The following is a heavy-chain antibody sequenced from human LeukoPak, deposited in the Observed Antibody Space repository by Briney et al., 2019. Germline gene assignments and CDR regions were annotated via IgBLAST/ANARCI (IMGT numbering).Heavy chain of an antibody. D-gene: IGHD2-2*01. CDR3: ARRTAYCSSTSCLPGNYYYYYGMDV. V-gene: IGHV5-10-1*01. Sequence: GESLKISCKGSGYSFTSYWISWVRQMPGKGLEWMWRIDPSDSYTNYSPSFQGHVTIPADKPISTAYLQWSSLKASDTAMYYCARRTAYCSSTSCLPGNYYYYYGMDVWGQGTTVTVSS. CDR1: GYSFTSYW. CDR2: IDPSDSYT. J-gene: IGHJ6*02.